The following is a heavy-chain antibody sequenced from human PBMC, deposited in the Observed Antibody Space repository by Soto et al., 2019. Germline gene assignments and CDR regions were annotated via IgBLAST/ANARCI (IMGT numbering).Heavy chain of an antibody. Sequence: QEQLVESGGGVVQPGTSLRLSCTASRFAFSSYAMHWVRQAPGKGLEWVAVISYDGGYENYADSVKGRFTVSRDNSKNTLWLQMNSLRAEDTALYHCAKGTTVTPWRYLDLWGQGTLVTVSS. CDR1: RFAFSSYA. D-gene: IGHD4-17*01. CDR3: AKGTTVTPWRYLDL. V-gene: IGHV3-30*18. CDR2: ISYDGGYE. J-gene: IGHJ2*01.